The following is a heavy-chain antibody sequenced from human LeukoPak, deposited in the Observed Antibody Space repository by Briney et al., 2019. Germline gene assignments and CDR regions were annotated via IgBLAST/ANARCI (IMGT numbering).Heavy chain of an antibody. CDR1: GGYITTYY. J-gene: IGHJ5*02. CDR3: ATLNIESSSGWFFRS. CDR2: AYYSGSN. Sequence: PSETLSLTCHVSGGYITTYYWSWIRQPPGKGLEWIGYAYYSGSNEYNPSLRSRVTMSADALRNQFSLTLSSVTAADTAIYYCATLNIESSSGWFFRSWGQGTLVSVSS. V-gene: IGHV4-59*01. D-gene: IGHD6-19*01.